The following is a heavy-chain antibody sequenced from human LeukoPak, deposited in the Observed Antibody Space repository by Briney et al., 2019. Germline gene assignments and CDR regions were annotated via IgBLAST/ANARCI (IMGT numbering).Heavy chain of an antibody. Sequence: PSETLSLTCTVSGGSISSYYWSWIRQPPGKGLELIGYIYDSGSTNYNPSLKSRATISVDTPKNQFSLKLSSVTAADTAVYYCARHGGGYSYDYWGQGTLVTASS. CDR2: IYDSGST. J-gene: IGHJ4*02. CDR1: GGSISSYY. V-gene: IGHV4-59*01. CDR3: ARHGGGYSYDY. D-gene: IGHD5-18*01.